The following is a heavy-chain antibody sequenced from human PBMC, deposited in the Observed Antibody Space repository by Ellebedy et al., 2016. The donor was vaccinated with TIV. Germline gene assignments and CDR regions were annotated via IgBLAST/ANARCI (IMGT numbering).Heavy chain of an antibody. D-gene: IGHD5-24*01. V-gene: IGHV3-48*01. CDR1: GFTFSSYS. J-gene: IGHJ4*02. CDR2: INSGSSSI. CDR3: ARDQMATIPY. Sequence: GESLKLSCAASGFTFSSYSMNWVRQAPGKGLEWISYINSGSSSIYYADSVKGRFTISRDNAKNSLYLQMNSLRAEDTAVYYYARDQMATIPYWGQGTLVTVSS.